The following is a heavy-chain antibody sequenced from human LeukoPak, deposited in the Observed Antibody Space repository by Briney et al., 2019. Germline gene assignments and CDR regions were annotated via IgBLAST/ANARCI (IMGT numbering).Heavy chain of an antibody. J-gene: IGHJ6*02. CDR3: ARGRGVWGPVYYGMDV. CDR2: INHSGST. V-gene: IGHV4-34*01. Sequence: PSETLSLTCAGYGGSFSGYYWSWIRQPPGKGLEGIGEINHSGSTNYNPSLKSRVTISVDTSKNQFSLKLSSVTAADTAVYYCARGRGVWGPVYYGMDVWGQGTTVTVSS. CDR1: GGSFSGYY. D-gene: IGHD2-21*02.